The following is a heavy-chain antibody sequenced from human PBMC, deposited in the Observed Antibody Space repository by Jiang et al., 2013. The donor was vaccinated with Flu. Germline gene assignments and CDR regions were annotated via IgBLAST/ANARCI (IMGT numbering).Heavy chain of an antibody. V-gene: IGHV1-3*01. J-gene: IGHJ4*02. CDR2: GNGNT. CDR3: ARDDGGLAGY. Sequence: GNGNTKYAQKFQGRVTTTRDTSASTAYMELSSLRSEDTAVYYCARDDGGLAGYWGQGTLVTVSS. D-gene: IGHD3-16*01.